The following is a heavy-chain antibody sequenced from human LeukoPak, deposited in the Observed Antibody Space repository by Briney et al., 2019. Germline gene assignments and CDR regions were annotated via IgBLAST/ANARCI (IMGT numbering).Heavy chain of an antibody. CDR2: ISSSGSTI. J-gene: IGHJ4*02. CDR1: GFTFSDYY. Sequence: PGGSLRLSCAASGFTFSDYYMSWLRQAPGGGLEWVSYISSSGSTIYYADSVKGRFTISRDNSKNTLYLQMNSLRAEDTALYYCAKDELFRVARGPVVVAASWFDYWGQGTLVTVSS. CDR3: AKDELFRVARGPVVVAASWFDY. V-gene: IGHV3-11*01. D-gene: IGHD2-15*01.